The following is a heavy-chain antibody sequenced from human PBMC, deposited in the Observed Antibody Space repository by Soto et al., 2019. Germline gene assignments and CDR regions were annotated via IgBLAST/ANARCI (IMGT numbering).Heavy chain of an antibody. CDR3: AKDRSNSWTFDY. CDR2: ISYDGRNR. V-gene: IGHV3-30*18. CDR1: GFTFRRDG. D-gene: IGHD6-13*01. J-gene: IGHJ4*02. Sequence: PGGSLRLSCAASGFTFRRDGMHWVRQDPGKGLEWVAVISYDGRNRYYADSVKGRFAISRDDSKNTLYLQMNSLRAEDTAVYYCAKDRSNSWTFDYWGLGTLVTVSS.